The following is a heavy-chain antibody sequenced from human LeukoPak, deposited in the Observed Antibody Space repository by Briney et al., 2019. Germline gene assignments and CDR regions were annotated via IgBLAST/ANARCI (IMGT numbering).Heavy chain of an antibody. Sequence: SETLSLTCTVSGGSISSSSYYWGWIRQPPGKVLEWIGSIYYSGSTYYNPSLKCRVTISVDTSKNQFSLKLSSVTAADTAVYYCARHSSGYQGLNWFDPWGQGTLVTVSA. CDR1: GGSISSSSYY. V-gene: IGHV4-39*01. D-gene: IGHD3-3*01. CDR2: IYYSGST. CDR3: ARHSSGYQGLNWFDP. J-gene: IGHJ5*02.